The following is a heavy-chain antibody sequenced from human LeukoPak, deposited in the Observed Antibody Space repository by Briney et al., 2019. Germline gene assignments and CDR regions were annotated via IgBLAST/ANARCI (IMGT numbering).Heavy chain of an antibody. CDR3: ARDAFCSGGSGYQN. Sequence: SQTLSLTCSVSGDTISSCGYYWSWHRPHPGKGLQGFGSFYNSRRFSYNPSLKSLLTISTDVSKNQFSLRMTSVTAAETAVYFCARDAFCSGGSGYQNWGQGTLVTVSS. CDR1: GDTISSCGYY. J-gene: IGHJ4*02. V-gene: IGHV4-31*01. D-gene: IGHD2-15*01. CDR2: FYNSRRF.